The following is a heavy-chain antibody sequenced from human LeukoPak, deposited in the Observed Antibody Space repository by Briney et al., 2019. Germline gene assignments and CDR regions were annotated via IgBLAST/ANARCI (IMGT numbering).Heavy chain of an antibody. Sequence: TLSLTCTVSGGSISSGGYYWSWIRQHPGKGLEWIGYIYYSGSTYYNPSLKSRVTISVDTSKNQFSLKLSSVTAADTAVYYCARDYMTTVTTSSGLRYYYYGMDVWGQGTTVTVSS. D-gene: IGHD4-17*01. CDR3: ARDYMTTVTTSSGLRYYYYGMDV. J-gene: IGHJ6*02. CDR2: IYYSGST. V-gene: IGHV4-31*03. CDR1: GGSISSGGYY.